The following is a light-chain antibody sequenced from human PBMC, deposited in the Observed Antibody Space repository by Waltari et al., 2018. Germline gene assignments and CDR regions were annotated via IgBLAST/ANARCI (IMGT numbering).Light chain of an antibody. CDR3: QQYYSTPT. CDR1: QSVLYSSNNKNY. CDR2: WAS. J-gene: IGKJ1*01. Sequence: DIVMTQSPDSLAVSWGERATINGKSSQSVLYSSNNKNYLAWYQQKPGQPPKLLIYWASTRESGVPDRFSGSGSGTDFTLTISSLQAEDVAVYYCQQYYSTPTFGQGTKVEIE. V-gene: IGKV4-1*01.